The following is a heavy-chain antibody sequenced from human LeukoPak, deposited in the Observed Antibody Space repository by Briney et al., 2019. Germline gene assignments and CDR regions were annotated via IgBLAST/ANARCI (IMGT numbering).Heavy chain of an antibody. CDR3: ARTIRYSSRWYNYFDY. D-gene: IGHD6-13*01. CDR1: GFTFNRYW. Sequence: PGGSLRLSCAASGFTFNRYWMSWVRQAPGKGLEWVANMNQDGSEKYYVDSVKGRFTISRDNAKNSLYLQMNSLRAEDTAVYYCARTIRYSSRWYNYFDYWGQGTLVTVSS. J-gene: IGHJ4*02. CDR2: MNQDGSEK. V-gene: IGHV3-7*01.